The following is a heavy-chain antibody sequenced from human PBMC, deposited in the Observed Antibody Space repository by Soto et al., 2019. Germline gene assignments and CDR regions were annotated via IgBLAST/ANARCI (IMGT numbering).Heavy chain of an antibody. CDR3: AREEAARWFDP. CDR1: GGSFSGYY. V-gene: IGHV4-34*01. D-gene: IGHD6-6*01. J-gene: IGHJ5*02. Sequence: SETLSLTCAVYGGSFSGYYWSWIRQPPGKGLEWIGEINHSGSTSYNPSLKSRVTISVDTSKNQFSLKLSSVTAADTAVYYCAREEAARWFDPWGQGTLVTVSS. CDR2: INHSGST.